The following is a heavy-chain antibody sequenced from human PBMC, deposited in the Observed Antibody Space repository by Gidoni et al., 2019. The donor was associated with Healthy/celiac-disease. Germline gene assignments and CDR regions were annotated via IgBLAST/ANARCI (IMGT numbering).Heavy chain of an antibody. V-gene: IGHV1-58*01. CDR3: AADPLRRGSGDV. D-gene: IGHD3-10*01. CDR2: IVVGSGNT. J-gene: IGHJ6*04. Sequence: QMQLVQSGPEVKKPGTSVKVSCKASGFTFTSSAVQWVRQARGQRLEWIGWIVVGSGNTNYAQKFQERVTITRDMSTSTAYMEQSSLRSEDTAVYYWAADPLRRGSGDVWGKGTTVTVSS. CDR1: GFTFTSSA.